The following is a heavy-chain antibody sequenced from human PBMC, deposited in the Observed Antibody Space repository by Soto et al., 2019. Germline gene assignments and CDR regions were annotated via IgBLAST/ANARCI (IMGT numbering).Heavy chain of an antibody. CDR3: ARAGEDYGDYDAFDI. J-gene: IGHJ3*02. CDR2: INSDGSST. D-gene: IGHD4-17*01. Sequence: EVQLVESGGGLVQPGGSLRLSCAASGFTFSSYWMHWVRQAPGKGLVWVSRINSDGSSTSYADSVKGRFTISRDNAKNTLYLQMNSLRAEDTAVYYCARAGEDYGDYDAFDIWGQGTMVTVSS. CDR1: GFTFSSYW. V-gene: IGHV3-74*01.